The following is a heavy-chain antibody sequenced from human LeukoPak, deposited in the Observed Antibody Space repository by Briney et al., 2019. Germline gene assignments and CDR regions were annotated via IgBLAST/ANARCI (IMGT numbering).Heavy chain of an antibody. V-gene: IGHV3-53*01. Sequence: GSLRLSCAASGFTVSGNYMTWVRQAPGKGLEWVSVIYGGGSTYYADSVKGRFTISRDNSKNTLYLQMNSLRAEDTAIYYCARYYDSSGYYSGAIDSWGQGTLVTVSS. J-gene: IGHJ4*02. CDR3: ARYYDSSGYYSGAIDS. CDR2: IYGGGST. CDR1: GFTVSGNY. D-gene: IGHD3-22*01.